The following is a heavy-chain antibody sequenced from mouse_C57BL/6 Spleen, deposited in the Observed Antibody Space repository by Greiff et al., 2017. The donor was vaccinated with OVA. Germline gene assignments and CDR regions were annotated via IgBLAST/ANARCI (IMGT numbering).Heavy chain of an antibody. CDR2: IYPGSGST. Sequence: QVQLKQPGAELVKPGASVKMSCKASGYTFTSYWITWVKQRPGQGLEWLGDIYPGSGSTNYNEKFKSKATLTVDTSSSTAYMQLSSLTSEDSAVYYCARSNYYFDYWGQGTTLTVSS. CDR3: ARSNYYFDY. V-gene: IGHV1-55*01. J-gene: IGHJ2*01. CDR1: GYTFTSYW. D-gene: IGHD2-5*01.